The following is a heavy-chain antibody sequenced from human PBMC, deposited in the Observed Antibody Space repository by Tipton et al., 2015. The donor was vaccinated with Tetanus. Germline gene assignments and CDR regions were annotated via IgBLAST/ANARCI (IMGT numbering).Heavy chain of an antibody. V-gene: IGHV4-31*03. CDR2: INHSGST. CDR1: GGSISSGGYY. J-gene: IGHJ4*02. D-gene: IGHD1-26*01. Sequence: TLSLTCTVSGGSISSGGYYWSWIRQHPGKGLEWIGEINHSGSTNYNPSLKSRVTISVDTSKNQFSLKLSSVTAADTAVYYCARVSTHNLDSGSYSASGFDYWVQGTLVTVSS. CDR3: ARVSTHNLDSGSYSASGFDY.